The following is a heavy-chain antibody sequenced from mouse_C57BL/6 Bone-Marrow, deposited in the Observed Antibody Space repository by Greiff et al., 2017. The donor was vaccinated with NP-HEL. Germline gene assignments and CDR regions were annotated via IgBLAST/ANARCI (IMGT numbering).Heavy chain of an antibody. Sequence: QVQLQQPGAELVMPGASVKLSCKASGYTFTSYWMHWVKQRPGQGLAWIGEIDPSYSYTNYNQKFKGKSTLTVDKSSSTAYMQLSSLTSEDSAVYYCARGIYYDYDFAYWGQGTLVTVSA. CDR1: GYTFTSYW. CDR3: ARGIYYDYDFAY. J-gene: IGHJ3*01. V-gene: IGHV1-69*01. D-gene: IGHD2-4*01. CDR2: IDPSYSYT.